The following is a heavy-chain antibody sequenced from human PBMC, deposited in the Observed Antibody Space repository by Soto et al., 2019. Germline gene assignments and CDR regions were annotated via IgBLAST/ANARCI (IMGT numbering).Heavy chain of an antibody. CDR1: GGTFSRHV. CDR3: VRGVSEGTGWYIWFDP. CDR2: VVPIFGTT. Sequence: QVQLVQSGAEVKKPGSSVKVSCKTYGGTFSRHVIGWVRQAPGQGLEWMGGVVPIFGTTNYAQKFKGRIKITADQLTSTAFMELSSLTSEDTAVYYCVRGVSEGTGWYIWFDPWGQGTLVTVSS. J-gene: IGHJ5*02. V-gene: IGHV1-69*01. D-gene: IGHD6-19*01.